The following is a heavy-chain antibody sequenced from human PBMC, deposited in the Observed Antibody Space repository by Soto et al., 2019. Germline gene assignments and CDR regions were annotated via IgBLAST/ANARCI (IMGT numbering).Heavy chain of an antibody. D-gene: IGHD2-15*01. CDR2: ISGSGGST. CDR3: AKRRRTLGYCSGGSCYLDYYYMDV. Sequence: GGSLRLSCAASGFTFSSYAMSWGRQAPGKGLEWVSAISGSGGSTYYADSVKGRFTISRDNSKNTLYLQMNSLRAEDTAVYYCAKRRRTLGYCSGGSCYLDYYYMDVWGKGTTVTVSS. CDR1: GFTFSSYA. J-gene: IGHJ6*03. V-gene: IGHV3-23*01.